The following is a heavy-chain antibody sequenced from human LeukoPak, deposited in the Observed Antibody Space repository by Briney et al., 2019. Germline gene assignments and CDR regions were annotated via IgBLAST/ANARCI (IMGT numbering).Heavy chain of an antibody. V-gene: IGHV4-61*02. CDR2: IYTSGST. CDR3: ARGAGYYYYYMDV. J-gene: IGHJ6*03. Sequence: SQTLSLTCTVSGGSISSGSYYWSWIRQPAGKGLEWIGRIYTSGSTNYNPSLKSRVTISVDTSKNQFSLKLSSVTAADTAVYYCARGAGYYYYYMDVWGKGTTVTVSS. CDR1: GGSISSGSYY. D-gene: IGHD3-10*01.